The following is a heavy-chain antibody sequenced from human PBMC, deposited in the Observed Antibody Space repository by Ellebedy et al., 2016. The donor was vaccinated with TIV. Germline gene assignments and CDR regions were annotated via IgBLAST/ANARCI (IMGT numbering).Heavy chain of an antibody. V-gene: IGHV1-69*13. CDR1: GGTFSSYA. Sequence: AASVKVSCKASGGTFSSYAISWVRQAPGQGLEWMGGIIPIFGTANYAQKFQGRVTITADESTSTAYMELSSLRSEDTAVYYCARSPMVRGVLNWFDPWGQGTLVTVSS. D-gene: IGHD3-10*01. CDR2: IIPIFGTA. CDR3: ARSPMVRGVLNWFDP. J-gene: IGHJ5*02.